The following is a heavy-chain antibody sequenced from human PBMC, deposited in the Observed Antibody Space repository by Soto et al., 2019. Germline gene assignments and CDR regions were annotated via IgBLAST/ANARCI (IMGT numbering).Heavy chain of an antibody. CDR3: ARGNRATIVGATDY. CDR2: IKQDGSEK. Sequence: GGSLRLSCAASGFTFSSYWMSWVHQAPGKGLEWVANIKQDGSEKYYVDSVKGRFTISRDNAKNSLYLQMNSLRAEDTAVYYCARGNRATIVGATDYWGQGTLVTVSS. D-gene: IGHD1-26*01. CDR1: GFTFSSYW. V-gene: IGHV3-7*01. J-gene: IGHJ4*02.